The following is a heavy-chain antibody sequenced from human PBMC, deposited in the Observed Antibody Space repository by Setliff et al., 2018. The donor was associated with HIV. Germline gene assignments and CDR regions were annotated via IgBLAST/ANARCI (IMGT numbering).Heavy chain of an antibody. CDR3: ARDARDHFYGSCHIDK. D-gene: IGHD3-10*01. CDR1: GYTFTSYG. V-gene: IGHV1-18*01. CDR2: ISAYSGDT. J-gene: IGHJ4*02. Sequence: GASVKVSCKASGYTFTSYGFSWVRQAPGQGLQWMGWISAYSGDTRFAKEFQGRLTMTTDTSTNTAYMALGSLKSDDTAVYYCARDARDHFYGSCHIDKWGQGTQVTVSS.